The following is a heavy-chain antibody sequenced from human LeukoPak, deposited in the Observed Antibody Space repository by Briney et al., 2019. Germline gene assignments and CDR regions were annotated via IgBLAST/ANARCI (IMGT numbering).Heavy chain of an antibody. J-gene: IGHJ4*02. CDR1: GFTFGSYV. D-gene: IGHD2-15*01. Sequence: GGSLRLSCAASGFTFGSYVMSWVRPAPGKGPEWVSAISGDGGTYYADSVKGRFTISRDNSKNTLYLQMNSMGGEDTALYYCARYCGAASCYSGFDYWGQGTLVTVAS. V-gene: IGHV3-23*01. CDR3: ARYCGAASCYSGFDY. CDR2: ISGDGGT.